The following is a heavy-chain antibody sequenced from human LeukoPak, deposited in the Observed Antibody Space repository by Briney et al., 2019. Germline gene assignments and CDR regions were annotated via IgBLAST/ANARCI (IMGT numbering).Heavy chain of an antibody. CDR1: GFTFSSYG. D-gene: IGHD1-26*01. Sequence: PGGSLRLSCAASGFTFSSYGMHWVRQAPGKGLEWVAVISYDGSNKYYADSVKGRFTISRDNSKNTLYLQMNSLRAEDTAVYYCAKDLGEETADLPVGGLDYWGQGTLVTVSS. CDR3: AKDLGEETADLPVGGLDY. J-gene: IGHJ4*02. V-gene: IGHV3-30*18. CDR2: ISYDGSNK.